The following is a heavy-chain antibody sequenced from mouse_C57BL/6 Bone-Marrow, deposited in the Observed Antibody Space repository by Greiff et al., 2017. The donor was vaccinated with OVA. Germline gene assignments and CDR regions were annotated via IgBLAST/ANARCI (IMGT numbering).Heavy chain of an antibody. Sequence: EVKLVESGGDLVKPGGSLKLSCAASGFSFSSYGMSWVRQTPDKRLEWVATISSGGSYTYYPDSVKGRFTISSDNAKNTLYLQMSSLKSEDTAMYYCARPYYYGSRFAYWGQGTLVTVSA. CDR3: ARPYYYGSRFAY. V-gene: IGHV5-6*01. J-gene: IGHJ3*01. CDR1: GFSFSSYG. CDR2: ISSGGSYT. D-gene: IGHD1-1*01.